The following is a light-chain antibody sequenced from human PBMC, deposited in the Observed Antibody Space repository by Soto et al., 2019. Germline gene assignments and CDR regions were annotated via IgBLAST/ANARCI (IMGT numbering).Light chain of an antibody. V-gene: IGKV4-1*01. CDR1: QSVLYSSNNKNY. Sequence: DVVRTQSHNSLAVALGERATTNCKSSQSVLYSSNNKNYLAWYQQKPGQPPKLLIYWASTRESGVPDRFSGSGSGTDFTLTISSPQAEDVAVYYCQQYYSTPLTFGGGTKVDVK. J-gene: IGKJ4*01. CDR3: QQYYSTPLT. CDR2: WAS.